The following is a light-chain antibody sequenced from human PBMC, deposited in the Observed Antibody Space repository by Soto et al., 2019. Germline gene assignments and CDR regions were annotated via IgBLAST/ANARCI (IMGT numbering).Light chain of an antibody. J-gene: IGKJ3*01. CDR2: AAS. CDR1: QGISRY. Sequence: AIRMTQSPSSLSASTGDRVTITCRASQGISRYLAWYQQKPGKAPKLLLYAASTLQSGVPSRFSGSGSGTDFTLTISCLQSEDFATYYCQQYYSYPLTVGPGTKVDIK. CDR3: QQYYSYPLT. V-gene: IGKV1-8*01.